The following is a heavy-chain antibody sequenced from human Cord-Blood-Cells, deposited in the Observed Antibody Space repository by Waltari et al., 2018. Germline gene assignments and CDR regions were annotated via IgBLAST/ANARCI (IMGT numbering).Heavy chain of an antibody. J-gene: IGHJ2*01. CDR1: GYSFTSYW. CDR3: ARLSCSGGSCYWYFDL. CDR2: IYPGDSDT. V-gene: IGHV5-51*01. Sequence: EVQLVQSRAEVKKPGESLKISCKGSGYSFTSYWIGWVRQMPGKGLEWMGIIYPGDSDTRYSPSFQGQVTISADKSISTAYLQWSSLKASDTAMYYCARLSCSGGSCYWYFDLWGRGTLVTVSS. D-gene: IGHD2-15*01.